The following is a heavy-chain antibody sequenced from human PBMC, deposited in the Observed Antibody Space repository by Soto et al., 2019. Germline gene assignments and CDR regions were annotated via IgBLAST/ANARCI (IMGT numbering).Heavy chain of an antibody. D-gene: IGHD3-10*01. V-gene: IGHV4-34*01. CDR3: ARDFYYGSGIMAV. CDR2: ISNIGIN. CDR1: GGSFSGYS. J-gene: IGHJ6*02. Sequence: SETLSLTCAVYGGSFSGYSWSWIRQPPGKGLEWIGEISNIGINNHNPSLKSRVSISVDTSKNQFSLKLSSVTAADTAVYYCARDFYYGSGIMAVWGQGTTDTVS.